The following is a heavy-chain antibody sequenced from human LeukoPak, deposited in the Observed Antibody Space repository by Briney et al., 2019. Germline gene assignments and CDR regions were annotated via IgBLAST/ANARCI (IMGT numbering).Heavy chain of an antibody. Sequence: SETLSLTCTVSGGSISSYYWSWIRQPAGKGLEWIGRIYTSGSTNYNPSLKSRVTMSVDTSKNQFSLKLSSVTAADTAVYYCARVLPGYSSSWYIHSYYGMDVWGQGTTVTVSS. CDR2: IYTSGST. CDR3: ARVLPGYSSSWYIHSYYGMDV. CDR1: GGSISSYY. J-gene: IGHJ6*02. D-gene: IGHD6-13*01. V-gene: IGHV4-4*07.